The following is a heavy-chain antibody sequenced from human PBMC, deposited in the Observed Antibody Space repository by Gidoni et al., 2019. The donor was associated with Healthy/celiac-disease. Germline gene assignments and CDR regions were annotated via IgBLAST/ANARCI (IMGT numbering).Heavy chain of an antibody. CDR2: IYYSGST. D-gene: IGHD6-13*01. Sequence: QLQLQESGPGLVKPSETLSLTCTVPGGSISSSSYYLGWIRQPPGKGLEWIGSIYYSGSTYYNPSLKSRVTISVDTSKNQFSLKLSSVTAADTAVYYCARQTQQLVKDYWGQGTLVTVSS. CDR1: GGSISSSSYY. CDR3: ARQTQQLVKDY. J-gene: IGHJ4*02. V-gene: IGHV4-39*01.